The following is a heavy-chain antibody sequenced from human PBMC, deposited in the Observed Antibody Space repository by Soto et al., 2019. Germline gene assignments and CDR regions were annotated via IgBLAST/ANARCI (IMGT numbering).Heavy chain of an antibody. J-gene: IGHJ4*02. CDR3: ARTYCSSARCYSDY. CDR2: IIPIFGTT. CDR1: GGTFSNYA. D-gene: IGHD2-2*01. V-gene: IGHV1-69*13. Sequence: GASVKVSCKASGGTFSNYAISWVRQAPGQGLEWMGGIIPIFGTTNYAQRFQGRVTITADESTSTAYMELRSLRSDDTAVYYCARTYCSSARCYSDYWGQGTLVTVSS.